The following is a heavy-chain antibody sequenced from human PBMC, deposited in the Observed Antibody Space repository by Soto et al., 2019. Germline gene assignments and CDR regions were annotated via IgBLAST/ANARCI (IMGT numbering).Heavy chain of an antibody. J-gene: IGHJ5*02. V-gene: IGHV2-5*01. CDR1: GFSLSTSGVG. CDR3: AHSRSYDSSGQYPNRFDP. Sequence: QITLKESGPTLVKPTQTLMLTCTFSGFSLSTSGVGVGWIRQPPGKALEWLALIYWNDDKRYSPSLKSRLTITKDTSKNQVVLTMTNMDPVDTATYYCAHSRSYDSSGQYPNRFDPWGQGTLVTVSS. D-gene: IGHD3-22*01. CDR2: IYWNDDK.